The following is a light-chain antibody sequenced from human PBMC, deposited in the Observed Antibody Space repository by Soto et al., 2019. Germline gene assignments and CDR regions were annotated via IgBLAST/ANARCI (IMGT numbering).Light chain of an antibody. CDR3: SSYTSSSTYV. CDR1: SSDVGVYNY. J-gene: IGLJ1*01. CDR2: DVS. Sequence: QSVLTQPASVSGSPGQSIAISCTGTSSDVGVYNYVSWYQQHPGKAPKLMIYDVSNRPSGVSNRFSGSKSDNTASLTISGLQAEDEADYYCSSYTSSSTYVFGSGTKLTVL. V-gene: IGLV2-14*01.